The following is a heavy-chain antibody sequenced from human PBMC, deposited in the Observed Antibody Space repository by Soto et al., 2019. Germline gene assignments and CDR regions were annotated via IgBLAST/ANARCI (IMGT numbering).Heavy chain of an antibody. CDR3: ARFIAVAGTYWFDP. V-gene: IGHV2-26*01. CDR1: GFSLSNARMG. J-gene: IGHJ5*02. D-gene: IGHD6-19*01. CDR2: IFSNDEK. Sequence: QVTLKESGPVLVKPTETLTLICTVSGFSLSNARMGVSWIRQPQGKALEWLAHIFSNDEKSYSTSLKSRLTISKDTSKSQVVLTMTNMDPVDTATYYCARFIAVAGTYWFDPWGQGTLVTVSS.